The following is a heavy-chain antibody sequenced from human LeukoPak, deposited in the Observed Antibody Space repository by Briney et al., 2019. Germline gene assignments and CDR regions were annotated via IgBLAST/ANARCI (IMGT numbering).Heavy chain of an antibody. D-gene: IGHD3-22*01. CDR1: GYTFTRYY. Sequence: GASVKVSCKASGYTFTRYYIHWVRQAPGQGFEWMGIINRSDDSTSYAHKFQGRVTMTRDMSRNTVYMELYSLKSEDTAVYFCARVGDDYYDSGASYDYYRFDYWGQGTLVTVSS. V-gene: IGHV1-46*01. J-gene: IGHJ4*02. CDR2: INRSDDST. CDR3: ARVGDDYYDSGASYDYYRFDY.